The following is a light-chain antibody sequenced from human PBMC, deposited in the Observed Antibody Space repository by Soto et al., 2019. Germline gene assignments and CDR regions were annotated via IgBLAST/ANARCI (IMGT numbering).Light chain of an antibody. CDR2: AAS. V-gene: IGKV1-9*01. Sequence: DIQLTQSPSFLSASVGDRVTITCRASRGISSYLAWYQQKPGKAPKLLIYAASTLQSGVPSRFSGSGSGTEFTLTISSLQPEDFATYYCKQLNSYPFTFGGGTKLDIK. J-gene: IGKJ4*01. CDR1: RGISSY. CDR3: KQLNSYPFT.